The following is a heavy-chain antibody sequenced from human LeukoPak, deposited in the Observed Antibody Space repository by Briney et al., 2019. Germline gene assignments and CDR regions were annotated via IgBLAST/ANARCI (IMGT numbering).Heavy chain of an antibody. CDR3: ARHGGSGSYSHPLDYYYMDV. CDR1: GGSFSGYY. J-gene: IGHJ6*03. D-gene: IGHD1-26*01. V-gene: IGHV4-34*01. CDR2: INHSGST. Sequence: SETLSLTCAVYGGSFSGYYWSWIRQPPGKGLEWIGEINHSGSTNYNPSLKSRVTISVDTSKNQFSLKLSSVTAADTAVYYCARHGGSGSYSHPLDYYYMDVWGKGTTVTVSS.